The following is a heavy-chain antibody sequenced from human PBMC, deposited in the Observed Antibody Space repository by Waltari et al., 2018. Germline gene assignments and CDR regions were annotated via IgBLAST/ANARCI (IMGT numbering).Heavy chain of an antibody. CDR1: RGPISSSNW. Sequence: QVQLQESGPGLVTPSGTLPLTRAVSRGPISSSNWWSWVRQPPGKGLEWIGEIYHSGSTNYNPSLKSRVTISVDKSKNQFSLKLSSVTAADTAVYYCATDYYGSGRVDYWGQGTLVTVSS. V-gene: IGHV4-4*02. CDR2: IYHSGST. D-gene: IGHD3-10*01. J-gene: IGHJ4*02. CDR3: ATDYYGSGRVDY.